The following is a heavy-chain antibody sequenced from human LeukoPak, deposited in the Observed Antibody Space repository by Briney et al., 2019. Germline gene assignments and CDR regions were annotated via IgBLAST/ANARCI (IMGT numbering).Heavy chain of an antibody. D-gene: IGHD3-22*01. J-gene: IGHJ4*02. CDR2: ISGSGGTT. CDR3: AKDNAYYYDSSESEYYFDY. Sequence: SGGSLRLSCAASGFTFSNYAMSWVRQAPGKGLGWVSAISGSGGTTYYADSVKGRFTISRDNSKNTLYLQMNSLRAEDTAVYYCAKDNAYYYDSSESEYYFDYWGQGTLVTVSS. V-gene: IGHV3-23*01. CDR1: GFTFSNYA.